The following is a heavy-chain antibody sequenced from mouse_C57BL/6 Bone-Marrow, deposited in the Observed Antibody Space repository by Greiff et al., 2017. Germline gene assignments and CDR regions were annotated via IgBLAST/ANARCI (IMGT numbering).Heavy chain of an antibody. J-gene: IGHJ3*01. V-gene: IGHV7-3*01. CDR1: GFTFTDYY. Sequence: EVKVVESGGGLVQPGGSLSLSCAASGFTFTDYYMSWVRQPPGKALEWLGFIRNKANGYTTEYSASVKGRFTISRDNSQSILYLQMNALRAEDSATYYCARSTTGAYWGQGTLVTVSA. CDR2: IRNKANGYTT. CDR3: ARSTTGAY. D-gene: IGHD1-1*01.